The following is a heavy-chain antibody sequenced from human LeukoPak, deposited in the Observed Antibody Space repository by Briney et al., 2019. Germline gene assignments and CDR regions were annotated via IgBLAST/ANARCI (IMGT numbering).Heavy chain of an antibody. V-gene: IGHV3-33*01. D-gene: IGHD3-16*01. J-gene: IGHJ3*02. Sequence: PVRSLRLSCAASGFTFSSYGMHWVRQAPGKGLEWVAVILNDGSQEKYADSVKGRFTISRDNSKNTLFLQMNSLRAEDTAVYYCARDDALGDNALDIWGQGTMVTVSS. CDR3: ARDDALGDNALDI. CDR2: ILNDGSQE. CDR1: GFTFSSYG.